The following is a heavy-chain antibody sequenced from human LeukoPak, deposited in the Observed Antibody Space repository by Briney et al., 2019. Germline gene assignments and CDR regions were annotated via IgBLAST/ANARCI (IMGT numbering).Heavy chain of an antibody. Sequence: SETLSLTCTVSGGSISSFYWTWIRQTPGKGLEWVGYINHIGNTNHNPSLKSRVTISVDTSKNQFSLKLSSVTAADTAVYYCACLSSNGRRAFDIWGQGTMVTVSS. CDR3: ACLSSNGRRAFDI. CDR2: INHIGNT. D-gene: IGHD2-8*01. CDR1: GGSISSFY. J-gene: IGHJ3*02. V-gene: IGHV4-59*08.